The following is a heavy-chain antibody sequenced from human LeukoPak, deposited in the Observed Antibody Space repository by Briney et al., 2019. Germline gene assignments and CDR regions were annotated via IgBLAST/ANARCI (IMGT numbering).Heavy chain of an antibody. D-gene: IGHD2-21*02. V-gene: IGHV3-21*04. Sequence: GGSLRLSCAASGFTFSSYSMNWVRQAPGKGLEWVSSISTSSSYIYYADSVKGRFTISRDNAKNSLYLQMNSLRAEDTAVYYCAKRDRPCSGDCSAPYYFDYWGQGSLVTVSS. CDR1: GFTFSSYS. CDR3: AKRDRPCSGDCSAPYYFDY. CDR2: ISTSSSYI. J-gene: IGHJ4*02.